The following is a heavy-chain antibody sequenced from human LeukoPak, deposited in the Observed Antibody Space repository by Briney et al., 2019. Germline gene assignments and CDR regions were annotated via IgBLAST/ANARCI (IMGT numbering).Heavy chain of an antibody. Sequence: GGSLRLSCAASGFTFSSYGMSWVRQAPGKGLEWVSAISGSGGSTYYADSVKGRFTISRDNSKNTLYLQINSLRADDTAVYYCAKGSGGSGSYSKYYFDYWGQGTLVTVSS. CDR3: AKGSGGSGSYSKYYFDY. J-gene: IGHJ4*02. CDR2: ISGSGGST. CDR1: GFTFSSYG. D-gene: IGHD3-10*01. V-gene: IGHV3-23*01.